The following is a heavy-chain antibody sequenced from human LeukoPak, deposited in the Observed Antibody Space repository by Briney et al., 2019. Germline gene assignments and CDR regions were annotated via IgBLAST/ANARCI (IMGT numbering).Heavy chain of an antibody. CDR1: GFTFSSYA. D-gene: IGHD5-18*01. CDR2: ISSIGTST. V-gene: IGHV3-23*01. Sequence: PGGSLRLSCAASGFTFSSYAMSWVRQAPGKGLEWVSAISSIGTSTYYADSVKGRFTISRDNSKNTPYLQMNSLRAEDTALYYCATAAVVKGFDYWGQGTLLTVSS. J-gene: IGHJ4*02. CDR3: ATAAVVKGFDY.